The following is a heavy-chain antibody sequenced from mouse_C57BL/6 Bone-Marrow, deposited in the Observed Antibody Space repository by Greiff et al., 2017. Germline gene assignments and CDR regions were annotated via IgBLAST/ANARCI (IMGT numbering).Heavy chain of an antibody. Sequence: VQLQQSGAELVKPGASVKLSCKASGYTFTSYWMHWVKQRPGRGLEWIGRIDPNSGGTKYNEKFKSKATLTVDKPSSTAYMQLSSLTSEDAAVYYCARGMGCSDWYFDVWGKGTTVTVSS. D-gene: IGHD2-3*01. CDR3: ARGMGCSDWYFDV. J-gene: IGHJ1*03. V-gene: IGHV1-72*01. CDR2: IDPNSGGT. CDR1: GYTFTSYW.